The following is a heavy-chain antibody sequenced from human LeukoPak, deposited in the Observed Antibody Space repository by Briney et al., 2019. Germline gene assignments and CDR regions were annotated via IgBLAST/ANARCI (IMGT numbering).Heavy chain of an antibody. CDR1: GFTFSDYY. D-gene: IGHD1-26*01. V-gene: IGHV3-11*01. J-gene: IGHJ6*02. Sequence: GGSLRLSCAASGFTFSDYYMSWIRQAPGKGLEWVSYISSSGSTIYYADSVKGRFTISRDNAKNSLYLQMNSLRAEDTAVYYCARSYGVWAVYYYYGMDVWGQGTTVTVSS. CDR3: ARSYGVWAVYYYYGMDV. CDR2: ISSSGSTI.